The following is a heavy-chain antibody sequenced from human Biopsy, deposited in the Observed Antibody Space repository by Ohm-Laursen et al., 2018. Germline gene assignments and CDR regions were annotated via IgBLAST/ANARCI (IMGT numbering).Heavy chain of an antibody. D-gene: IGHD5-12*01. CDR2: ISGSGQRT. J-gene: IGHJ3*02. V-gene: IGHV3-23*01. Sequence: SLRLSCSASGFIFSNAWMTWVRQAPGKGLEWVSTISGSGQRTYYAESEKGWLTISRDNFKNIVYLQMNSLRAEDTAIYYCVKDIRIVALGAFDIWGQGTMVTVSS. CDR3: VKDIRIVALGAFDI. CDR1: GFIFSNAW.